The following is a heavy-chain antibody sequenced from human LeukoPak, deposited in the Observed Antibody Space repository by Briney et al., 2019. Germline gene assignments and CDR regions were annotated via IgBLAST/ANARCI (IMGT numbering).Heavy chain of an antibody. Sequence: PGGSLRLSCAASGFTFSSYGMHWVRQAPGKGLEWVAFIRYDGSNKYYADSVKGRFTISRDNSKNTLYLQMNSLRAEDTAVYYCARSEDTAMAVENYWGQGTLVTVSS. D-gene: IGHD5-18*01. CDR3: ARSEDTAMAVENY. J-gene: IGHJ4*02. CDR2: IRYDGSNK. CDR1: GFTFSSYG. V-gene: IGHV3-33*08.